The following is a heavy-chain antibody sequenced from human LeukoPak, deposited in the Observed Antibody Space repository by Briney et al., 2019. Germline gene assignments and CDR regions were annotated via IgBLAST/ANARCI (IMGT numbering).Heavy chain of an antibody. CDR1: GGSISSGGYY. CDR2: IYYSGST. J-gene: IGHJ6*03. Sequence: SQTLSLTCTVSGGSISSGGYYWSWIRQHPGKGLEWIGYIYYSGSTYYNPSIKSRVTISVDTSKNQFSLKLSSVTAADTAVYYCARSLADYDFWSAKNAYYMDVWGKGTTVTVSS. V-gene: IGHV4-31*03. D-gene: IGHD3-3*01. CDR3: ARSLADYDFWSAKNAYYMDV.